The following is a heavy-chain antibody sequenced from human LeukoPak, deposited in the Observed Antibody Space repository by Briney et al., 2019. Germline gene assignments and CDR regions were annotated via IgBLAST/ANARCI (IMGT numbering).Heavy chain of an antibody. CDR2: ISAYNGNT. V-gene: IGHV1-18*04. Sequence: ASVKVSCKASGYTFTGYYMHWVRQAPGQGLEWMGWISAYNGNTNYAQKLQGRVTMTTDTSTSTAYMELRSLRSDDTAVYYCARRGAGVTDYWGQGTLVTVSS. J-gene: IGHJ4*02. D-gene: IGHD5-18*01. CDR3: ARRGAGVTDY. CDR1: GYTFTGYY.